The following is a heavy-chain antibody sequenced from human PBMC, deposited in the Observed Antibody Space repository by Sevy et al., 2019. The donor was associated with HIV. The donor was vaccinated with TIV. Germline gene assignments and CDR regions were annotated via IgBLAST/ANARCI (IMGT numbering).Heavy chain of an antibody. CDR2: ISWNSGNI. CDR3: AKAWGGDGYSLGYYFDN. J-gene: IGHJ4*02. Sequence: SLRLSCAASGFSFDDYAMHWVRQAPGKGLEWVSGISWNSGNIGYVDSVKGRFTISRDDAKNTLYLQMNSLRDEDTALYYCAKAWGGDGYSLGYYFDNWGQRTLVTVSS. V-gene: IGHV3-9*01. D-gene: IGHD5-18*01. CDR1: GFSFDDYA.